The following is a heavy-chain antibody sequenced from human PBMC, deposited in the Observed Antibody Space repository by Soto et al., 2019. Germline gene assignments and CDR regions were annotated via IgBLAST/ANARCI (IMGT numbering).Heavy chain of an antibody. CDR2: IYWDGDK. J-gene: IGHJ5*02. Sequence: QINLIESGPTLVKPTQTLTLTCTFSGFSLSTSGAAVGWVLQPPGRALEWLALIYWDGDKRYNASLGNRLTITKDTSMNQVVLTLTNVDPADTATYYCAHRATMTIFVLIIDNGIWFDPWGQGTRVIVSS. CDR1: GFSLSTSGAA. V-gene: IGHV2-5*02. CDR3: AHRATMTIFVLIIDNGIWFDP. D-gene: IGHD3-3*01.